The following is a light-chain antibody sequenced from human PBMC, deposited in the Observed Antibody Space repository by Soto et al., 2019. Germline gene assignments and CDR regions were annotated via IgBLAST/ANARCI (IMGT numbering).Light chain of an antibody. CDR1: QSISSTY. CDR3: QHYENSTIT. CDR2: DVY. V-gene: IGKV3-20*01. Sequence: EIVVTQSPGTLSFSPGERATLSCRASQSISSTYLAWYQQKPGQAPRXXXHDVYNRATGIPDRFSGGGSETDFILTISRVQHEDFAMYYCQHYENSTITFGPGTRLEIK. J-gene: IGKJ5*01.